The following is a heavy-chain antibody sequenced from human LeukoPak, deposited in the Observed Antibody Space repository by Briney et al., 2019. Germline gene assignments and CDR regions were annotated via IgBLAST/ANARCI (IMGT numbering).Heavy chain of an antibody. CDR1: GGTFSSYA. J-gene: IGHJ4*02. D-gene: IGHD2-21*02. Sequence: ASVKVSCKASGGTFSSYAISWVRQPPGQGLEWMGRISPYNGNTNYAQKLQGRVTMTTDTSTSTAYMELRSLRSDDTAVYYCARDLYAGVLTYRGQGTLVTVSS. CDR2: ISPYNGNT. CDR3: ARDLYAGVLTY. V-gene: IGHV1-18*01.